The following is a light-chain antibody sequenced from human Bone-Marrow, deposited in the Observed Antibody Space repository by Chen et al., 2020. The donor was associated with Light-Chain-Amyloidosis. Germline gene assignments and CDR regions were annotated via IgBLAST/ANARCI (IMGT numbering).Light chain of an antibody. Sequence: EIVLTQSPGTLSLSPGEGANLSCRTSQTISSNYLTWYQQKFGQAPRLLIYGSSSRATGIPDRFTGNGSVTDFTLTINRLEPEDFAMYYCQQYGTSPLTFGGGTKVEIK. CDR3: QQYGTSPLT. V-gene: IGKV3-20*01. CDR1: QTISSNY. CDR2: GSS. J-gene: IGKJ4*01.